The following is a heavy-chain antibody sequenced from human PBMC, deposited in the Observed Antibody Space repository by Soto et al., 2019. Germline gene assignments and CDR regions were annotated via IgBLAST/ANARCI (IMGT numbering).Heavy chain of an antibody. CDR1: GFSLSTSGVG. CDR3: AHTYSSGWSLADYFDY. Sequence: SGPTLVNATRTVTLTCTFSGFSLSTSGVGVGWIRQPPGKALGWLALIYWDDDKRYSPSLKSRLTITKDTSKNQVVLTMTNMDPVDTATYYCAHTYSSGWSLADYFDYWGQGTLVTVSS. CDR2: IYWDDDK. J-gene: IGHJ4*02. D-gene: IGHD6-19*01. V-gene: IGHV2-5*02.